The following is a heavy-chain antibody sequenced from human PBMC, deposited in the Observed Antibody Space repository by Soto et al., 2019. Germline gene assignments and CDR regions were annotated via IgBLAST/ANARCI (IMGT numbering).Heavy chain of an antibody. J-gene: IGHJ5*02. Sequence: PSETLSLTCTVSGGSISSYYWSWIRQPPGKGLEWIGYIYYSGSTNYSPSLKSRVTISVDTSKNQFSLKLSSVTAADTAVYYCARGDYYDSSGYPPRNNWFDPWGQGTLVTVSS. V-gene: IGHV4-59*01. CDR3: ARGDYYDSSGYPPRNNWFDP. CDR2: IYYSGST. CDR1: GGSISSYY. D-gene: IGHD3-22*01.